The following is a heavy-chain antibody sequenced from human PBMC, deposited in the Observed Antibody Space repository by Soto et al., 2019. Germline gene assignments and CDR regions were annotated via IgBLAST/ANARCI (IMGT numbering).Heavy chain of an antibody. Sequence: GESLKISWKGSGGSFTNYRIGGVRQMPGKGLEWMGVIYPGDSDTRYSPSFQGQVTISADKSTSTAYLQWSSLKASDTAMYYCVRHHGHSRYQYSWGQGTLVTVSS. CDR1: GGSFTNYR. D-gene: IGHD5-12*01. V-gene: IGHV5-51*01. J-gene: IGHJ4*02. CDR3: VRHHGHSRYQYS. CDR2: IYPGDSDT.